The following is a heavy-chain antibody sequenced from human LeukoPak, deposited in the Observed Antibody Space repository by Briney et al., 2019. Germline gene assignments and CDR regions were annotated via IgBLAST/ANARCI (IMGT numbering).Heavy chain of an antibody. CDR3: ASSLIAGGY. V-gene: IGHV3-74*01. Sequence: GGSLRLSCAASGFTFTGYWMHWVCQAPGKGLVWVARINSDGSSTSYADSVKGRFTISRDNAKNTLYLQMNSLRAEDTAVYYCASSLIAGGYWGQGTLVTVSS. CDR2: INSDGSST. D-gene: IGHD6-13*01. CDR1: GFTFTGYW. J-gene: IGHJ4*02.